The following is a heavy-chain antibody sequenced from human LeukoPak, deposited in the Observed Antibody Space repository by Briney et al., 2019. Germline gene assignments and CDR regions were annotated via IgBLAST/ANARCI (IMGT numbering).Heavy chain of an antibody. J-gene: IGHJ6*02. CDR1: GFTFSSYG. Sequence: GSPRLSCAASGFTFSSYGMHWVRQPPGKGLEWIGEINHSGSTNYNPSLKSRVTISVDTSKNQFSLKLSSVTAADTAVYYCARARGYSYGGNYYYYYGMDVWGQGTTVTVSS. CDR2: INHSGST. CDR3: ARARGYSYGGNYYYYYGMDV. V-gene: IGHV4-34*01. D-gene: IGHD5-18*01.